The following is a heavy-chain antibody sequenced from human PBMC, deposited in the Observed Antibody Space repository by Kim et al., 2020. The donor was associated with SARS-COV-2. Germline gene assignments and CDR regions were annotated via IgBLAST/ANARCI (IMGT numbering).Heavy chain of an antibody. V-gene: IGHV3-74*01. D-gene: IGHD7-27*01. CDR3: ARVGHLGADYWGAQLYYFDY. J-gene: IGHJ4*02. Sequence: GGSLRLSCAASGFTFSRSWMHWVRQAPGKGLVWVSRINSDGSSTSYADSVKGRFTISSDNAKTKLYLQMNSLRAEDTAVYYCARVGHLGADYWGAQLYYFDYWGQGTMVTVSS. CDR2: INSDGSST. CDR1: GFTFSRSW.